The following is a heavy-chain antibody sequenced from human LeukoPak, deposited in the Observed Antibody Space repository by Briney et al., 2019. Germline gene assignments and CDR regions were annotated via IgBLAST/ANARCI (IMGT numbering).Heavy chain of an antibody. J-gene: IGHJ4*02. CDR2: ISGSGGST. CDR1: GFTFSSYA. Sequence: HPGGSLRLSCAASGFTFSSYAMSWVRQAPGKGLEWVSAISGSGGSTYYADSVKGRFTISRDNSKNTLYLQMNSLRAEDTAVYYCAKDDEYYYGSGTGDFDYWGQGTLVTVSS. V-gene: IGHV3-23*01. D-gene: IGHD3-10*01. CDR3: AKDDEYYYGSGTGDFDY.